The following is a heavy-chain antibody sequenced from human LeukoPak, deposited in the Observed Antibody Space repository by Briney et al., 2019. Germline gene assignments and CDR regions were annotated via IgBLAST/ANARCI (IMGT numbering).Heavy chain of an antibody. CDR3: ARGFRMDV. Sequence: SETLSLTCAVYGGSFSGYYWSWIRQPPGKGLEWIGEINHSGSTNYNPSLKSRVTISVDTSKNQFSLKLSSVTAADTAVYYCARGFRMDVWGQRTTVTVSS. J-gene: IGHJ6*02. CDR1: GGSFSGYY. V-gene: IGHV4-34*01. CDR2: INHSGST.